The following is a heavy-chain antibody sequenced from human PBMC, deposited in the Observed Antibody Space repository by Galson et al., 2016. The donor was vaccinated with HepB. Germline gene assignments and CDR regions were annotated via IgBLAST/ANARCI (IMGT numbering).Heavy chain of an antibody. CDR2: INPNTGNP. J-gene: IGHJ4*02. CDR1: GYRFIEYG. Sequence: SVKVSCKASGYRFIEYGVNWVRQAPGQGLEWMGWINPNTGNPTYAQGFTGRFVFSSDTSVTTAYLQISGLALDDSAIYFCARGPTGALDYWGQGTLVTVSS. CDR3: ARGPTGALDY. V-gene: IGHV7-4-1*02. D-gene: IGHD1-1*01.